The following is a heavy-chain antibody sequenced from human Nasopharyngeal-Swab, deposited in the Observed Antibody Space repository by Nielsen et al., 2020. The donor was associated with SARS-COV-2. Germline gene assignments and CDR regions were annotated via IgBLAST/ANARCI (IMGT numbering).Heavy chain of an antibody. CDR1: GYSFTTFW. J-gene: IGHJ6*03. V-gene: IGHV5-51*01. D-gene: IGHD2-15*01. CDR3: ARLRGSAFYYYYLDV. Sequence: GASLKISCKGSGYSFTTFWITWVRQMPGKRLEWMGIIYPDDSDTRYSPSFQGQVTFSVDKSTSTAYLQWSSLKASDTAMYYCARLRGSAFYYYYLDVWGKGTTVTVSS. CDR2: IYPDDSDT.